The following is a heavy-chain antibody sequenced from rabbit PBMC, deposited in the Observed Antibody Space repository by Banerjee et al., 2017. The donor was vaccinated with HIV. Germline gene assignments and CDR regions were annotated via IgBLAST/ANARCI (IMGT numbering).Heavy chain of an antibody. D-gene: IGHD6-1*01. V-gene: IGHV1S45*01. CDR1: GFHFSSYY. CDR3: ARDTDGYGGAIFNL. CDR2: IYGGSGST. Sequence: QEQLEESGGGLVQPGGSLKLSCKASGFHFSSYYISWVRQAPGKGLEWIGCIYGGSGSTYYASWAKGRFTISKTSSTTVTLQMTSLTAADTATYFCARDTDGYGGAIFNLWGQGTLVTVS. J-gene: IGHJ4*01.